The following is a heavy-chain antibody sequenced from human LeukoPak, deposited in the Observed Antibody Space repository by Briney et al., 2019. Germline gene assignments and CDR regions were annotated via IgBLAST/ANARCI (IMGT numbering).Heavy chain of an antibody. J-gene: IGHJ5*01. D-gene: IGHD2-2*02. CDR1: GVTFSNYG. Sequence: GGSLRLSCVASGVTFSNYGMPWVRQSPDKGLEWLAVIAYDGKNKYYTDSVKGRFTISRDNSRNTLYLQMDSLRAEDTAVYYCAKNRIPTSITPDSWGQGTLVTVSS. CDR3: AKNRIPTSITPDS. V-gene: IGHV3-30*18. CDR2: IAYDGKNK.